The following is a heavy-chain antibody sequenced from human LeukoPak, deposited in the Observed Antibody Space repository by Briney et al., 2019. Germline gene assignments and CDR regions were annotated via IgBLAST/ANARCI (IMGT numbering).Heavy chain of an antibody. CDR3: ASASGSYSYFDY. V-gene: IGHV5-51*01. D-gene: IGHD1-26*01. CDR2: IYPGDSDT. J-gene: IGHJ4*02. CDR1: GYRFSSYW. Sequence: GASLKISFKGSGYRFSSYWIGRGRPMPGKGLEWRGIIYPGDSDTRYSPSFQGQVTISPDKSISTAYLQWSNMKASDSAMYYCASASGSYSYFDYWGQGTLVTVSS.